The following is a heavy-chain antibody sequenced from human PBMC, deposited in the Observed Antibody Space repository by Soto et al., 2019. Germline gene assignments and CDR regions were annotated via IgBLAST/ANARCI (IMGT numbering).Heavy chain of an antibody. V-gene: IGHV4-39*01. CDR1: GGSISSSSYY. CDR3: ARFDYGDYGGFDY. J-gene: IGHJ4*02. CDR2: IYYSGST. D-gene: IGHD4-17*01. Sequence: QLQLQESGPGLVKPSETLSLTCTVSGGSISSSSYYWGWIRQPPGKGLEWIGSIYYSGSTYYNPSLKSRVTLSVDTSKNQFSLKLSSVTAADTAVYYCARFDYGDYGGFDYWGQGTLVTVSS.